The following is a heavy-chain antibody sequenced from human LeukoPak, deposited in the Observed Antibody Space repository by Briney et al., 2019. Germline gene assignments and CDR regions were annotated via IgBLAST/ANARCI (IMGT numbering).Heavy chain of an antibody. J-gene: IGHJ4*02. D-gene: IGHD2-21*01. Sequence: GGSLRLSCEASGFIFSSYVMGWVRQAPGKGLEGVSSISVGGGDTFTADSVKGRFTITREKSKNTLYLQMMGLRVEDTAIYYCAKLNLGEMAYFDSWGQGILVTVSS. CDR2: ISVGGGDT. CDR1: GFIFSSYV. CDR3: AKLNLGEMAYFDS. V-gene: IGHV3-23*01.